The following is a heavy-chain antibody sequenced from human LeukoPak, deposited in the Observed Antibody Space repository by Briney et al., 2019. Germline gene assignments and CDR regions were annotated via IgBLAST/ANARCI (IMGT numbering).Heavy chain of an antibody. V-gene: IGHV4-4*07. CDR2: IYTSGST. Sequence: SETLSLTCTVSGGSISGYYWSWIRQPPGKGLEWIGRIYTSGSTNYNPSLKSRVTMSVDTSKNQFSLKLSSVTAADTAVYYCARDGGSDYDFWSGGWFDPWGQGTLVTVSS. CDR1: GGSISGYY. CDR3: ARDGGSDYDFWSGGWFDP. J-gene: IGHJ5*02. D-gene: IGHD3-3*01.